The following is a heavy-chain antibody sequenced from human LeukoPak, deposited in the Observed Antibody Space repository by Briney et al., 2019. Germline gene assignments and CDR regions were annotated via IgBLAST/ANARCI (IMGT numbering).Heavy chain of an antibody. CDR3: ACRDLTSTWSFP. D-gene: IGHD6-13*01. CDR2: IYPGDSRI. Sequence: PGESLKISCQGFAYSFTSYWIGWVRQMPGKGMEWMGVIYPGDSRIRYYPSFQGQVTISVDKSISTAYLQWVSLKASDTAMYYCACRDLTSTWSFPWGQGTLVTVSS. V-gene: IGHV5-51*01. J-gene: IGHJ5*02. CDR1: AYSFTSYW.